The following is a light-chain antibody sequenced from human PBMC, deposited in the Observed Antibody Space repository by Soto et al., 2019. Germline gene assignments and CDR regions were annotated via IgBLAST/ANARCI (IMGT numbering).Light chain of an antibody. J-gene: IGLJ1*01. Sequence: QSALTQPASVYGSPGQSITISCTGTSSDVGSYNLVSWYQQHPGKAPKLMIYEGSKRPSGLSNRFSGSKSGNTASLTISGLQAEDEADYYCYSYARSSTYVFGTGTKLTVL. CDR3: YSYARSSTYV. CDR2: EGS. V-gene: IGLV2-23*01. CDR1: SSDVGSYNL.